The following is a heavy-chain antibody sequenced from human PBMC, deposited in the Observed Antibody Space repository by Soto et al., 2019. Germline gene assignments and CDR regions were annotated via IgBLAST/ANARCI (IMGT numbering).Heavy chain of an antibody. CDR1: GYTFTGYY. Sequence: GASVKVSCKASGYTFTGYYMHWVRQAPGQGLEWVGWINPNSGGTNYAQKFQGRVTMTRDTSISTAYMELSRLRSDDTAVYYCASGPRIYYDSSGDAPFDLWGRGTLVTVSS. CDR2: INPNSGGT. V-gene: IGHV1-2*02. CDR3: ASGPRIYYDSSGDAPFDL. J-gene: IGHJ2*01. D-gene: IGHD3-22*01.